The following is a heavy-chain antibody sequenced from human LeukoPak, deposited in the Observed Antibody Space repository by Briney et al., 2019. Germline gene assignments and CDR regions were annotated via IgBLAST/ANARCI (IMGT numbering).Heavy chain of an antibody. CDR1: GGSISSYY. CDR2: IYYSGST. J-gene: IGHJ6*04. Sequence: PSETLSLTCTVSGGSISSYYWSWIRQPPGKGLEWIGYIYYSGSTNYNPSLKSRVTIPVDTSKNQFSLKLSSVTAADTAVYYCARAEGYCSSTSCYVDYYYYYGMDVWGKGTTVTVSS. CDR3: ARAEGYCSSTSCYVDYYYYYGMDV. D-gene: IGHD2-2*01. V-gene: IGHV4-59*01.